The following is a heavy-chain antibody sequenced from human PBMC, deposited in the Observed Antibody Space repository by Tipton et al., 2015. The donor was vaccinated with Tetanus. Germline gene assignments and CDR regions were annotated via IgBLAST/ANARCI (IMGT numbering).Heavy chain of an antibody. V-gene: IGHV3-33*03. CDR3: LGHGGYSS. Sequence: SLRLSCAASGFTFSRYAMHWVRQAPGKGLEWVAFMWYDGSHIYYADSVKGRFSISRDNSKNIVFLQMNALRVEDTAVYYCLGHGGYSSWGQGTLVTVSS. D-gene: IGHD5-12*01. J-gene: IGHJ5*02. CDR1: GFTFSRYA. CDR2: MWYDGSHI.